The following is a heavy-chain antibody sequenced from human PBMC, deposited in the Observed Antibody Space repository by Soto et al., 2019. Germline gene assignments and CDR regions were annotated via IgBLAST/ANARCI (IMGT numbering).Heavy chain of an antibody. J-gene: IGHJ4*02. CDR1: GGPISSYNW. Sequence: QETLSLTCAVSGGPISSYNWWGWVRQPPGKGLEWIGEIYHSGSTNYNPSLKSRVSISVDKSKNQFSLRLTSVTAADTAVYYCAWEYYCGNGGYFDCWGQGTLVTVFS. CDR3: AWEYYCGNGGYFDC. CDR2: IYHSGST. V-gene: IGHV4-4*03. D-gene: IGHD3-22*01.